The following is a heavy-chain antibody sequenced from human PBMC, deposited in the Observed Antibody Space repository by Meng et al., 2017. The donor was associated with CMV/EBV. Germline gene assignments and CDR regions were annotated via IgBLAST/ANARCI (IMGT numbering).Heavy chain of an antibody. V-gene: IGHV3-74*01. D-gene: IGHD5-12*01. Sequence: GESLKISCAASGFTFSSYWMHWVRQAPGKGLVWVSRINSDGSSTSYADSVKGRFTISRDNAKNTLYLQMNSPRAEDTAVYYCARGGGDYSGYDWEADYWGQGTLVTVSS. J-gene: IGHJ4*02. CDR3: ARGGGDYSGYDWEADY. CDR2: INSDGSST. CDR1: GFTFSSYW.